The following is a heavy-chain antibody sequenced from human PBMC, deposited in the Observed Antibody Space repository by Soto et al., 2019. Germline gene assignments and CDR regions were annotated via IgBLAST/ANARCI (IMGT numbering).Heavy chain of an antibody. D-gene: IGHD5-18*01. J-gene: IGHJ6*02. V-gene: IGHV4-34*01. Sequence: SETQSLTSTVYGGSFSGYYWSWIRQPPGKGLEWIGEINHSGSTNYNPSLKSRVTISVDTSKNQFSLKLSSVTAADTAVYYCARTRRLLRGYSYGYALDVWGQGTTVTVSS. CDR3: ARTRRLLRGYSYGYALDV. CDR1: GGSFSGYY. CDR2: INHSGST.